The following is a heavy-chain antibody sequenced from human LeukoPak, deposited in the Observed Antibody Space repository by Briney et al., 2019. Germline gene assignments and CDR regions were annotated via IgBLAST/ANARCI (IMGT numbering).Heavy chain of an antibody. Sequence: SETLSLTCTVSGGSISSYYWSWIRQPPGKGLEWIGYIYYSGSTNYNPSLKSRVTISVDTSKNQFSLKLSSVTAADTAVYYCARHISHWLIFFDYWGQGTLVTVSS. D-gene: IGHD3-9*01. V-gene: IGHV4-59*08. CDR2: IYYSGST. J-gene: IGHJ4*02. CDR3: ARHISHWLIFFDY. CDR1: GGSISSYY.